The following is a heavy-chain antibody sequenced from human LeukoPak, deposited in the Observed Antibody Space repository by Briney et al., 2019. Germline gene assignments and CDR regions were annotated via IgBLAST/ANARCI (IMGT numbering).Heavy chain of an antibody. Sequence: ASVKVSCKASGYTFTSYGISWVRQAPGQGLEWMGWINPNSGGTNYAQKFQGRVTMTRDTSISTAYMELSRLRSDDTAVYYCARDRGWNDGDYWGQGTLVTVSS. CDR1: GYTFTSYG. CDR2: INPNSGGT. J-gene: IGHJ4*02. D-gene: IGHD1-1*01. CDR3: ARDRGWNDGDY. V-gene: IGHV1-2*02.